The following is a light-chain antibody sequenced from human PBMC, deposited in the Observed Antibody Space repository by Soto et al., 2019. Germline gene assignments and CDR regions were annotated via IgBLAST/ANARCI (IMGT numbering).Light chain of an antibody. J-gene: IGLJ1*01. Sequence: QLVLTQPPSASASLGASVTLTCTLSSGYSNYKVDWYQQRPGKGPRFVMRVGTGGIVGSKGDGIPDRFSVLGSGLNRYLTIKNILEEDESDYHCGADHGSGSNFVYVFGTGTKLTVL. CDR1: SGYSNYK. V-gene: IGLV9-49*01. CDR3: GADHGSGSNFVYV. CDR2: VGTGGIVG.